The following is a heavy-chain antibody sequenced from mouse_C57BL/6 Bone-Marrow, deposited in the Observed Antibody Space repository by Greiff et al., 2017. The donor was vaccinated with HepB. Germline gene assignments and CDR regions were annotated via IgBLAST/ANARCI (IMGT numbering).Heavy chain of an antibody. V-gene: IGHV1-54*01. CDR3: ARNGNFPYYAMDY. Sequence: QVQLQQSGAELVRPGTSVKVSCKASGYAFPNYLIEWVKQRPGQGLEWIGVINPGSGGTNYNEKFKGKATLTADKSSSTAYMQLSSLTSEDSAVYFCARNGNFPYYAMDYWGQGTSVTVSS. D-gene: IGHD2-1*01. CDR1: GYAFPNYL. CDR2: INPGSGGT. J-gene: IGHJ4*01.